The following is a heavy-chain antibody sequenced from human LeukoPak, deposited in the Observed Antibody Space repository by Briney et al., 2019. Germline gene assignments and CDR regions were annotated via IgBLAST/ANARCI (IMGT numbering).Heavy chain of an antibody. D-gene: IGHD3-22*01. CDR3: VSQDYYESLDHFDL. J-gene: IGHJ4*02. Sequence: PGGSLRLSCTASGFSFDNSPITWVRQAPGKGLEWVGFIRGSDYGGTTEYAASLKGRFTISRDDFKGIVYLQMNSLKSEDTGFYYCVSQDYYESLDHFDLWGQGTLVTVSS. CDR2: IRGSDYGGTT. V-gene: IGHV3-49*04. CDR1: GFSFDNSP.